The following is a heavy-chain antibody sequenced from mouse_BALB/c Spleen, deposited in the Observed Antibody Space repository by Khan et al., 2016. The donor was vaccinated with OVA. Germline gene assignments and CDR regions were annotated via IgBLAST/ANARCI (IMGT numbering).Heavy chain of an antibody. V-gene: IGHV1-4*01. D-gene: IGHD2-14*01. CDR3: TREGAYYRSDGWFAY. CDR1: GYTFTTYT. CDR2: IIPTNDYT. J-gene: IGHJ3*01. Sequence: QVQLQQSGAELARPGASVKMSCKASGYTFTTYTMHWVKQRPGQGLEWIGYIIPTNDYTNYNQKFKDRATLTADKSSSPAYMQLTRPTSEDSPLYYCTREGAYYRSDGWFAYWGQGTLVTVSA.